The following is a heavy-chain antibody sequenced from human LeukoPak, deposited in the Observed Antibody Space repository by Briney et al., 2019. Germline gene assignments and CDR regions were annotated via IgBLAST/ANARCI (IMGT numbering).Heavy chain of an antibody. CDR2: IKSKTDGGTT. D-gene: IGHD3-3*01. J-gene: IGHJ4*02. CDR3: TTTYYDFWSGYSYFFDY. CDR1: GFTFSNAW. V-gene: IGHV3-15*01. Sequence: SGGSLRLSCAASGFTFSNAWTSWVRQAPGKGLEWVGRIKSKTDGGTTDYAAPVKGRFTISKDDSKNTLYLQMNSLKTEDTAVYYCTTTYYDFWSGYSYFFDYWGQGTLVTVSS.